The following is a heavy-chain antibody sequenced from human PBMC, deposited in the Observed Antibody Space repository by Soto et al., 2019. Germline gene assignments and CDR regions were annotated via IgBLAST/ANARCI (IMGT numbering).Heavy chain of an antibody. V-gene: IGHV4-39*01. CDR2: IYYSGST. D-gene: IGHD6-19*01. CDR3: ARHYSSGSRNWFDP. J-gene: IGHJ5*02. Sequence: SETLSLTCSVSGGSRNSSSYFWGWGRQPPGKGLEWIWSIYYSGSTYYNPSLRSRVTISVDTSKNQCSLKLSSVTAADTAVFYCARHYSSGSRNWFDPWGQGTLVTVSS. CDR1: GGSRNSSSYF.